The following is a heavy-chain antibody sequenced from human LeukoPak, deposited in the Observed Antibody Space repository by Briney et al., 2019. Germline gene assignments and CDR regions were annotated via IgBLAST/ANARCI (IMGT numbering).Heavy chain of an antibody. Sequence: ATVKVSCKASGYTFTSYGISWVRQAPGQGLEWMGWISGYNGNTKYAQKFQGRVSMTTDTSSNTAYMELRSLRSDDTAVYFCSKVGVGDDNSGYYYHNWFDPWGQGTLVTVSS. J-gene: IGHJ5*02. D-gene: IGHD3-22*01. CDR1: GYTFTSYG. CDR3: SKVGVGDDNSGYYYHNWFDP. CDR2: ISGYNGNT. V-gene: IGHV1-18*01.